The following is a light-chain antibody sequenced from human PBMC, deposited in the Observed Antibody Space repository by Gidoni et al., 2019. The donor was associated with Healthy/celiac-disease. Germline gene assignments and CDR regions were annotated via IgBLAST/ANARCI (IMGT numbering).Light chain of an antibody. CDR2: AAS. J-gene: IGKJ1*01. CDR1: QSISSY. CDR3: QQSYRPVT. Sequence: DIQMTQSPSSLSASVGDSVTITCRASQSISSYLNWYQQKPGKAPKLLIYAASSLHSGVPSRFSGSGSRTDFTLTSSRLQPEDFATYYCQQSYRPVTFGQGTKVEIK. V-gene: IGKV1-39*01.